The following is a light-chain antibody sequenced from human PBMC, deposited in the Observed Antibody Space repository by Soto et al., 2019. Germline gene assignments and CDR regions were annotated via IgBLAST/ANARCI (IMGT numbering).Light chain of an antibody. CDR1: QSVSTY. Sequence: EIVLTQSLVTLSLSPGESVPLSCRASQSVSTYLAWYQQKPGQAPRLLIYDVSNRATGIPARFSGSGSGTDFTLTISSLEPEDFAIYYCQQRSNWPRFTFGPGTKVDIK. V-gene: IGKV3-11*01. J-gene: IGKJ3*01. CDR3: QQRSNWPRFT. CDR2: DVS.